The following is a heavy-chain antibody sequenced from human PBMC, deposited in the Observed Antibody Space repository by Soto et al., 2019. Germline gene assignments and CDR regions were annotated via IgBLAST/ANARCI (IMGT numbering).Heavy chain of an antibody. Sequence: EVQLVESGGGLIQPGGSLRLSCAVSGFTVSNNYMSWVRQAPGKGLEGVSVIYSGGYTAYGDSVKGRFTISRDNSKNTLFLKRKSLSAPDPAFYYCAPDRGGGGYWGQGTLVTVSS. V-gene: IGHV3-53*01. J-gene: IGHJ4*02. CDR3: APDRGGGGY. CDR2: IYSGGYT. D-gene: IGHD3-10*01. CDR1: GFTVSNNY.